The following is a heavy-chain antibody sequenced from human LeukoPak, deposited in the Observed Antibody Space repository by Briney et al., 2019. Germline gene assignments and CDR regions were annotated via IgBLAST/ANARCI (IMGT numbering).Heavy chain of an antibody. CDR2: ISGSGSRT. D-gene: IGHD5-24*01. J-gene: IGHJ4*02. V-gene: IGHV3-23*01. Sequence: PGGSLTLSCVGSGFNFYDYAMTWVRQAPGKGPEWVSAISGSGSRTYYADSVKGRFTISRDNSKNTLYLQMNSLRAEDTAVYYCATTKLPYRSSEGYFDSWGQGTLVTVSS. CDR1: GFNFYDYA. CDR3: ATTKLPYRSSEGYFDS.